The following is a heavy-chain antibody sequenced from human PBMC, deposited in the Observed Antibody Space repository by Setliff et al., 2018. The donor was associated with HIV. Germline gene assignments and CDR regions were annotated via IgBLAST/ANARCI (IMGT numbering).Heavy chain of an antibody. Sequence: SETLSLTCTVSGDSISSSGPGYYWGWVRQPPGGGLEWIGSVYYSGSTYYNPSLKSRVTISMDTSKSQFSLRLTSVTAADTAVYYCAGQDIGAVPALGAFDIWGQGTMVTVSS. J-gene: IGHJ3*02. CDR3: AGQDIGAVPALGAFDI. CDR1: GDSISSSGPGYY. CDR2: VYYSGST. D-gene: IGHD2-2*01. V-gene: IGHV4-39*01.